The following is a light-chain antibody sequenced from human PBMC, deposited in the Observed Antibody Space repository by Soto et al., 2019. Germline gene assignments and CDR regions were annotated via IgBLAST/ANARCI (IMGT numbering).Light chain of an antibody. CDR1: SGSIASNY. Sequence: NFMLTQPHSVSESPGKTVTISCTRSSGSIASNYVQWYQQRPGSGPTTVIYEDNQRPSGVPDRFSGSIDSSSNSASLTISGLKTEDEADYYCQSYDSSTLWVFGGGTKVTVL. CDR2: EDN. J-gene: IGLJ3*02. V-gene: IGLV6-57*03. CDR3: QSYDSSTLWV.